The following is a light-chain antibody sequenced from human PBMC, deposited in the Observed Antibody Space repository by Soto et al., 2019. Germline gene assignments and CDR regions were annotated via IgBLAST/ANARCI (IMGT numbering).Light chain of an antibody. CDR2: EAI. V-gene: IGLV2-23*01. Sequence: QSALTQPDSVSGSPGQSITISCTGSNSDVGSYNLVSWYQQHPGKGPKLMIYEAIKRPSGVSDRFSGSRSGNTASLTISGLQPEDEADYYCCAFAGSSTPYVFGTGTKVTVL. CDR3: CAFAGSSTPYV. J-gene: IGLJ1*01. CDR1: NSDVGSYNL.